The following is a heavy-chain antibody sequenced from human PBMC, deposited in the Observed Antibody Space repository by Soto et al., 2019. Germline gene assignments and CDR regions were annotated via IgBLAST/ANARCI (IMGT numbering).Heavy chain of an antibody. V-gene: IGHV1-69*01. D-gene: IGHD4-17*01. CDR3: ARGDGDHSPFDY. Sequence: QVQLVQPGAEVKKPGSSVKVSCKASVGTFSSYAISWVRQAPGQGLEWMGGIIPIFGTATFAQKFQGRVTITADDSTSTAYMELSSVRSEDTAVYYCARGDGDHSPFDYWGQGTLVTVSS. CDR1: VGTFSSYA. CDR2: IIPIFGTA. J-gene: IGHJ4*02.